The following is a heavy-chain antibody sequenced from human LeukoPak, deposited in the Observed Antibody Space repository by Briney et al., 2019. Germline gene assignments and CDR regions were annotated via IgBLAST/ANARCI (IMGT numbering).Heavy chain of an antibody. CDR1: GFTFSTYA. Sequence: GGSLRLSCAASGFTFSTYAMSWVRQAPGKGLEWVSIISGGGVNTYYVDSVKGRFTISRDNSRNTLYLQMNSLRVEDTAVYYCAKGHTDYGTGFHCWGQGTLVIVSS. CDR2: ISGGGVNT. D-gene: IGHD4-17*01. J-gene: IGHJ4*02. CDR3: AKGHTDYGTGFHC. V-gene: IGHV3-23*01.